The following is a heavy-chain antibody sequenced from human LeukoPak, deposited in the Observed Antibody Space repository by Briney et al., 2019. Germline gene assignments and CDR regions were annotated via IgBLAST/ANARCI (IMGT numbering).Heavy chain of an antibody. V-gene: IGHV1-69*05. CDR3: ARGFFRITIFGVVMGDAFDI. J-gene: IGHJ3*02. CDR1: GGTFSSYA. Sequence: ASVKVSCKASGGTFSSYAISWVRQAPGQGLEWMGGIIPIFGTANYAQKFQGRVTITTDEPTSTAYMELSSLRSEDTAVYYCARGFFRITIFGVVMGDAFDIWGQGTMVTVSS. CDR2: IIPIFGTA. D-gene: IGHD3-3*01.